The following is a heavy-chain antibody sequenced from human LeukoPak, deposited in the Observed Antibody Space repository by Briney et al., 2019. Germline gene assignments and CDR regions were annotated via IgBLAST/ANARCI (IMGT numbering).Heavy chain of an antibody. CDR3: ARVANITTFGMDV. CDR2: ISGSGSST. J-gene: IGHJ6*02. V-gene: IGHV3-23*01. CDR1: GFTFSSYA. D-gene: IGHD3-9*01. Sequence: GGSLRLSCAGSGFTFSSYAMSWVRQAPGKGLEWVSGISGSGSSTHYADSVKGRFTISRDNSKNTLYLQMNSLRAEDTAVYYCARVANITTFGMDVWGQGTTVTVSS.